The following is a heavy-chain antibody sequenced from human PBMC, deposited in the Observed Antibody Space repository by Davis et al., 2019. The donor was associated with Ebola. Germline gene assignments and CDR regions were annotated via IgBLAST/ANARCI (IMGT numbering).Heavy chain of an antibody. CDR3: AREYSGYNYFDY. V-gene: IGHV4-59*01. CDR1: GGSISSYY. CDR2: IYYSGST. J-gene: IGHJ4*02. Sequence: SETLSLTCTVSGGSISSYYWSWIRQPPGKGLEWIGYIYYSGSTNYNPSLKSRVTISVDTSKNQFSLKLSSVTAADTAVYYCAREYSGYNYFDYWGQGTLVTASS. D-gene: IGHD5-12*01.